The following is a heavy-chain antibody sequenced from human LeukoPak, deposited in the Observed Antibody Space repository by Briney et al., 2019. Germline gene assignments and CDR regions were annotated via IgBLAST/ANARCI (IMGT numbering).Heavy chain of an antibody. CDR2: IYYSGST. CDR3: AMTVTYYDYVWGSYRLNWFDP. D-gene: IGHD3-16*02. Sequence: SETLSLTCTVSGGSISSYYWSWIRQPPGKGLEWIGYIYYSGSTNYNPSLKSRVTISVDTSKNQFSLKLNSVTAADTAVYYCAMTVTYYDYVWGSYRLNWFDPWGQGTLVTVSS. V-gene: IGHV4-59*01. CDR1: GGSISSYY. J-gene: IGHJ5*02.